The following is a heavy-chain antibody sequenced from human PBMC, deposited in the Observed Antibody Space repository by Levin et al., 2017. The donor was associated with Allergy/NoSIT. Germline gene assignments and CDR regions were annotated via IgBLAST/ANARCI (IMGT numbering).Heavy chain of an antibody. Sequence: GGSLRLSCAASGFTFGDYAMNWFRQAPGKELEWVGFIRSKAYGGTSEYAASVKGRFSISRDDSKSIAYLQMNSLKNEDTAVYYCTRDHFRPGDYFDYWGQGTLVTVSS. CDR2: IRSKAYGGTS. CDR1: GFTFGDYA. V-gene: IGHV3-49*03. J-gene: IGHJ4*02. D-gene: IGHD3-3*02. CDR3: TRDHFRPGDYFDY.